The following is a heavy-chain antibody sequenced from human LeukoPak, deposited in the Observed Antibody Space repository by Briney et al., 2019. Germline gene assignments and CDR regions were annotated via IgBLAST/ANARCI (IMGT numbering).Heavy chain of an antibody. CDR1: GFSFSSYS. D-gene: IGHD5-18*01. CDR3: ARSDTAMDDDWFDP. J-gene: IGHJ5*02. Sequence: GGSLRLSCAASGFSFSSYSMNWVRQAPGKGLEWVSSISSSSSYIYYADSVKGRFTISRDNAKNSLYLQMNSLRAEDTPVYYCARSDTAMDDDWFDPWGQGTLVTLSS. V-gene: IGHV3-21*01. CDR2: ISSSSSYI.